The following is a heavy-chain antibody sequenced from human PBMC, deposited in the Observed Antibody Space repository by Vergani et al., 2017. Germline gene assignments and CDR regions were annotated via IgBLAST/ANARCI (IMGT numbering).Heavy chain of an antibody. J-gene: IGHJ4*02. Sequence: QVQLQQWGAGLLKPSKTLSLTCAVYGGSFSGYYWSWIRQPPGKGLEWIGEINHSGSTNYNPSLKSRVTISVDTSKNQFSLKLSSVTAADTAVYYCARGSSTSWTIFDYWGQGTLVTVSS. V-gene: IGHV4-34*01. CDR2: INHSGST. CDR1: GGSFSGYY. CDR3: ARGSSTSWTIFDY. D-gene: IGHD2-2*01.